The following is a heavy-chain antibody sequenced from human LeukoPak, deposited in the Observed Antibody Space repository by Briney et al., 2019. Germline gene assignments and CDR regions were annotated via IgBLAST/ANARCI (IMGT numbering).Heavy chain of an antibody. Sequence: SGGSLRLSCAASGFSFSSYAMSWVRLAPGKGLEWVSSVSSSGDTTYYADSVKGRFTISRDNSKSTLYLQMNSLRAEDTAIYFCAKGGPELRYYYYYLDVWGKGTTVTVSS. J-gene: IGHJ6*03. V-gene: IGHV3-23*01. D-gene: IGHD1-7*01. CDR3: AKGGPELRYYYYYLDV. CDR2: VSSSGDTT. CDR1: GFSFSSYA.